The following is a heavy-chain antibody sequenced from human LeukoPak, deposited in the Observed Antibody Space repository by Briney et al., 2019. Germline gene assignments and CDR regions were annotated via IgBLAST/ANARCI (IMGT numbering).Heavy chain of an antibody. J-gene: IGHJ4*02. D-gene: IGHD3-22*01. V-gene: IGHV3-49*03. CDR3: TRVTHGDSYDSSGYHRFDY. CDR2: IRSKAYGGTT. Sequence: GGSLRLSCTASGFTFGDYAMSWFRQAPGKGLEWEGFIRSKAYGGTTEYAASVKGRFTISRDDSKSIAYLQMNSLKTEDTAVYYCTRVTHGDSYDSSGYHRFDYWGQGTLVTVSS. CDR1: GFTFGDYA.